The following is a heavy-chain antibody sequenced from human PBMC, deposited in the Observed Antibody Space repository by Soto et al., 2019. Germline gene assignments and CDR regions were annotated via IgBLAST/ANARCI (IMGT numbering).Heavy chain of an antibody. CDR3: ARANRTLVTSYGLDV. Sequence: SETLSLTCAVSGGSFSGFYWTWIRQPPGEGLEWIGEINHSGTTNFNPSLRSRLTISLDSSKKHFSLKLTSMTAADAAVYYCARANRTLVTSYGLDVWGQGTMVTVS. V-gene: IGHV4-34*01. D-gene: IGHD2-21*02. CDR2: INHSGTT. CDR1: GGSFSGFY. J-gene: IGHJ6*02.